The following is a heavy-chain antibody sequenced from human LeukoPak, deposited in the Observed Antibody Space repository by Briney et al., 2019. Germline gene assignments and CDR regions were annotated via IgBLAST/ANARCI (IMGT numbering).Heavy chain of an antibody. CDR2: IKQDGSER. J-gene: IGHJ6*04. D-gene: IGHD3-10*01. V-gene: IGHV3-7*03. Sequence: GGSLRLSCAASGFTFSSYWMSWVRQAPGKGLEWVANIKQDGSERYYVDSVKGRFTISRDNAKNSLYLQMNSLRAEDTAVYYCAREHGSGSYYNLYYYGMDVWGKGTTVTVSS. CDR3: AREHGSGSYYNLYYYGMDV. CDR1: GFTFSSYW.